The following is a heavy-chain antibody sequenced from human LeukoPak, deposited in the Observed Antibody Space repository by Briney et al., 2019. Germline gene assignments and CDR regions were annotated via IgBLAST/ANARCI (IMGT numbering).Heavy chain of an antibody. J-gene: IGHJ6*03. CDR1: GFALSTSGMR. CDR2: IDWDDDK. CDR3: ALNAGYYYYMDV. V-gene: IGHV2-70*04. Sequence: VSGPALVKPTQTLTLTCTFSGFALSTSGMRVSWIRQPPGKALERLARIDWDDDKFYSTSLKTRLTISKDTSKNQVVLTMTNMDPVDTATYYCALNAGYYYYMDVWGQGTLVTVSS.